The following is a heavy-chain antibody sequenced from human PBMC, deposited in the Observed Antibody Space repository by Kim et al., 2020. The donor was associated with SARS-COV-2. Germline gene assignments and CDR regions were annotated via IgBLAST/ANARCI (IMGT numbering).Heavy chain of an antibody. CDR3: ARGAVAGPFDY. D-gene: IGHD6-19*01. V-gene: IGHV3-33*01. Sequence: GGSLRLSCAASGFTFSSYGMHWVRQAPGKGLEWVALIWYDGSNKDYAYSVKGRFTISRDNSKNTLYLQMNSLRVEDTAVFHCARGAVAGPFDYWGQGTLV. J-gene: IGHJ4*02. CDR1: GFTFSSYG. CDR2: IWYDGSNK.